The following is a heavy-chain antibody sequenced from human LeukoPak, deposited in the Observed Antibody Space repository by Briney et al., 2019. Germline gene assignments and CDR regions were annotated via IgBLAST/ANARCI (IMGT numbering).Heavy chain of an antibody. J-gene: IGHJ2*01. D-gene: IGHD6-13*01. CDR3: AISSIAAAGTDYWYFDL. CDR2: IYYSGST. Sequence: SETLSLTCTVSGYSISSGYYWGWIRQPPGKGLEWIGYIYYSGSTNYNPSLKSRVTISVDTSKNQFSLKLSSVTAADAAVYYCAISSIAAAGTDYWYFDLWGRGTLVTVSS. V-gene: IGHV4-61*01. CDR1: GYSISSGYY.